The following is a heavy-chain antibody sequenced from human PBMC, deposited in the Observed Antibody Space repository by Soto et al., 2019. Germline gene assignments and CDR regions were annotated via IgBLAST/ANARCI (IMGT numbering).Heavy chain of an antibody. CDR2: IVPIVDTA. V-gene: IGHV1-69*12. CDR3: VRVVAIAGDPDE. D-gene: IGHD2-15*01. J-gene: IGHJ4*02. Sequence: QVQLVQSGAEVRQPASSVKVSCKTSGGTFSSYAISWVRQAPGQGLEWVGGIVPIVDTATYAQKFQGRVTITADESTSRAYMELSRLRSEDTAVYYCVRVVAIAGDPDEWGEGTLGTVSS. CDR1: GGTFSSYA.